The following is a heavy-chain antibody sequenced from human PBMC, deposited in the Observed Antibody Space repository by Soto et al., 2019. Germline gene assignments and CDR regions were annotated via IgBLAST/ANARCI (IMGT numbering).Heavy chain of an antibody. CDR3: AKKIGVGATWYFDY. D-gene: IGHD1-26*01. V-gene: IGHV3-23*01. CDR1: GFTFSNYG. CDR2: LPEIGTNT. Sequence: EVQLLESGGGLVQPGGSLRLSCAASGFTFSNYGMSWVRQAPGKGLEWVSALPEIGTNTYYADSVKGRFTISRDNSKNTLFLQINNLRAGDTSVYYWAKKIGVGATWYFDYWGQGTLVTVSS. J-gene: IGHJ4*02.